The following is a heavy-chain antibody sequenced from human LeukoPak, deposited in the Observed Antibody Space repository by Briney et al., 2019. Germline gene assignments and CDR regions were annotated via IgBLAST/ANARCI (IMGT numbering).Heavy chain of an antibody. CDR3: AIFHASGSGGRWSGF. D-gene: IGHD3-10*01. CDR2: ISESGGRT. Sequence: GGSLRLSCAASGFTFSSYVMNWVRQPPGKGLEWVSSISESGGRTFYVDSVKGRFAISRDNSKNTLFLQLSGGRAEDTAVYYCAIFHASGSGGRWSGFWGQGTLVTVSS. CDR1: GFTFSSYV. J-gene: IGHJ4*02. V-gene: IGHV3-23*01.